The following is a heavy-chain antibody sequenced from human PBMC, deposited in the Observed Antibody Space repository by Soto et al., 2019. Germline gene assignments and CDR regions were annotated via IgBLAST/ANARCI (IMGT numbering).Heavy chain of an antibody. J-gene: IGHJ4*02. Sequence: EVQVLESGGGLVQPGGSLKLSCAASGFTFSAYAMSWVRQAPGKGLEWVSTISGGGDSTPHADSVKGRFTLSRDNSKNTLYLQMNSLRAEDTAVYYCAKDRSCSSTSCYGIIDYWGQGTLVTVSS. V-gene: IGHV3-23*01. CDR3: AKDRSCSSTSCYGIIDY. CDR2: ISGGGDST. CDR1: GFTFSAYA. D-gene: IGHD2-2*01.